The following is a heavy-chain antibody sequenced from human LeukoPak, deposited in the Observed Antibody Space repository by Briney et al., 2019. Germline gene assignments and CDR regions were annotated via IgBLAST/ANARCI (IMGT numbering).Heavy chain of an antibody. J-gene: IGHJ3*02. CDR2: IIPIFGTA. D-gene: IGHD5-18*01. CDR1: GGTFSSYA. Sequence: SVKVSCKASGGTFSSYAISWVRQAPGQGLEWMGGIIPIFGTANYAQKFQGRVTITADESTSTAYMELSSLRSEDTAVYCCARDRFEDTAMVTRAFDIWGQGTMVTVSS. CDR3: ARDRFEDTAMVTRAFDI. V-gene: IGHV1-69*13.